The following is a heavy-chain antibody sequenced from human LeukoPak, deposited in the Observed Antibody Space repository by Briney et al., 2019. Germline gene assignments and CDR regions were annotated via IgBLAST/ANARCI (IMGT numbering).Heavy chain of an antibody. V-gene: IGHV3-74*01. Sequence: PSGGSLRLSCVASGFTFSNYWMQWVRQVPGKGLVWVSRLNGDGTNIIYADSVKGRFTISRDNAENTLYLQMNSLRAEDTALYYCARSPSGVFDVWGQGTMVTVSS. J-gene: IGHJ3*01. CDR2: LNGDGTNI. CDR3: ARSPSGVFDV. D-gene: IGHD2-8*01. CDR1: GFTFSNYW.